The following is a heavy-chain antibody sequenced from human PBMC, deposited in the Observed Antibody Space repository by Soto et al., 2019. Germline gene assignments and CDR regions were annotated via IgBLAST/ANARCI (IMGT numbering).Heavy chain of an antibody. CDR3: AKDYSTVTTDPLSVVLFDY. Sequence: GSLRLSCAASGFTFSSYAMSWVRQAPGKGLEWVSIITSDGRTYYADSVKGRFTISRDNSKNTVYLQMNSLRAEDTAVYYCAKDYSTVTTDPLSVVLFDYWGQGALVTVSS. D-gene: IGHD4-17*01. J-gene: IGHJ4*02. CDR2: ITSDGRT. V-gene: IGHV3-23*01. CDR1: GFTFSSYA.